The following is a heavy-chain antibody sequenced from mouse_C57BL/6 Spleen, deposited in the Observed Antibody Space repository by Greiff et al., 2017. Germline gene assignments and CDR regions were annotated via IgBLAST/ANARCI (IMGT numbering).Heavy chain of an antibody. V-gene: IGHV1-82*01. J-gene: IGHJ2*01. CDR3: ARSDGNYDY. D-gene: IGHD2-1*01. CDR2: IYPGDGDT. CDR1: GYAFSSSW. Sequence: QVQLQQSGPELVKPGASVKISCKASGYAFSSSWMNWVKQRPGKGLEWIGRIYPGDGDTNYNGKFKGKATLTADKSSSTAYMQLSSLTSEDSAVYFCARSDGNYDYWGQGTTLTVSS.